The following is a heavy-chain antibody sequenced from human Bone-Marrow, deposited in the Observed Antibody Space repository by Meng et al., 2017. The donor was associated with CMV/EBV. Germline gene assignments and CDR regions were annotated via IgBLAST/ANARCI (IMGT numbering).Heavy chain of an antibody. CDR1: GYTFTGYY. Sequence: ASVKVSCKASGYTFTGYYMHWVRQAPGQGLEWMGWINPNSGGTNYAQKVQGRVTMTRDTSIRTAYMALSRLRSADTAVYYCASPTINDAFDIWGQGTMVTVSS. CDR3: ASPTINDAFDI. V-gene: IGHV1-2*02. J-gene: IGHJ3*02. D-gene: IGHD5-12*01. CDR2: INPNSGGT.